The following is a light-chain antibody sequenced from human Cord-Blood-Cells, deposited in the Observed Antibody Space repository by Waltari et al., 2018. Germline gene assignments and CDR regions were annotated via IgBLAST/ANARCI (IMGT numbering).Light chain of an antibody. CDR3: AAWDDSLSGWV. CDR2: RNH. Sequence: QSVLTQPPSSPRTPGQRATISRSGSSSNIGPNYVNWYQQLPGTAPKLLNQRNHERPSGFPDRVSGSKSGTSPSLAISGLRSKDETDYYGAAWDDSLSGWVFGGGTKRTVL. CDR1: SSNIGPNY. J-gene: IGLJ3*02. V-gene: IGLV1-47*01.